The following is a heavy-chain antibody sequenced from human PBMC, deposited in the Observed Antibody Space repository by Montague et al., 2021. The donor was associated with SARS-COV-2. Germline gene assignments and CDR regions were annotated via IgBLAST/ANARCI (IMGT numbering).Heavy chain of an antibody. V-gene: IGHV4-59*05. CDR1: GGSINSSY. CDR2: IYYSGST. CDR3: VRGRSGYFNPLDY. D-gene: IGHD3-3*01. Sequence: SETLSLTCTVSGGSINSSYWSWIRQPPGKGLEWIGSIYYSGSTYYNPSLKSRVTISVDTSKKQFSLNLSSVTAADTAVFYCVRGRSGYFNPLDYWGQGTLVTVSS. J-gene: IGHJ4*02.